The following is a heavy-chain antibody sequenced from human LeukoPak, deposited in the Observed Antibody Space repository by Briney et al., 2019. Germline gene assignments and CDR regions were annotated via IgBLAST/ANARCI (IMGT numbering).Heavy chain of an antibody. CDR3: AKDGAIVVVTPFDY. J-gene: IGHJ4*02. CDR1: GFTFSSYA. V-gene: IGHV3-23*01. CDR2: ISDSGGST. D-gene: IGHD3-22*01. Sequence: PVGSLRLSCAASGFTFSSYAMSWVRQAPGKGLEWVSAISDSGGSTYYADSVKGRFTISRDNSKNTLYLQMNSLRAEDTAVYYCAKDGAIVVVTPFDYWGQGTLVTVSS.